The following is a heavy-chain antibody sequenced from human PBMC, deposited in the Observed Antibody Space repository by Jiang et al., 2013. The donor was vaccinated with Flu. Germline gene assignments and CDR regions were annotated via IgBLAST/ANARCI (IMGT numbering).Heavy chain of an antibody. CDR1: GGIFTNYA. CDR3: ASGLGSYYDGFYYYMDV. Sequence: GAEVKKPGSSVKVSCKVSGGIFTNYAISWVRQAPGQGLEWMGGIIPNFGTPNYAQKFQGRVTITADESTRTAYMELSSLRSEDTAFYYCASGLGSYYDGFYYYMDVWGKGTTVTVSS. CDR2: IIPNFGTP. V-gene: IGHV1-69*01. D-gene: IGHD1-26*01. J-gene: IGHJ6*03.